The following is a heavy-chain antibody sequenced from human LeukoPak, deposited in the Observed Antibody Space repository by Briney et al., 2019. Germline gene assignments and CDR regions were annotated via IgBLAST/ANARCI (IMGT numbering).Heavy chain of an antibody. D-gene: IGHD3-3*01. V-gene: IGHV4-59*08. CDR3: ARGGGSTIFGVVITPTNYFDY. CDR1: GGSISSYY. J-gene: IGHJ4*02. Sequence: PSETLSLTCTVSGGSISSYYWSWIRQPPGKGREWVGYIYYSGSTNYNPSLKSRVPISVDTSKTPFSLTLSSVTAADTALYYCARGGGSTIFGVVITPTNYFDYWGQGTLVTVSS. CDR2: IYYSGST.